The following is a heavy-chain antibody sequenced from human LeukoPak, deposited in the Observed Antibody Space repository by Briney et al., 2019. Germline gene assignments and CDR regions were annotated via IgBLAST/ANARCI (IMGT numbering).Heavy chain of an antibody. D-gene: IGHD3-22*01. CDR2: INPNSGGT. J-gene: IGHJ4*02. Sequence: ASVKVSCKASGYTFTGYYMHWVRQAPGQGLEWMGRINPNSGGTNYAQKFQGRVTMTRDTSISTAYMELSRLRSDDTAVYYCARYYYDSSGPDYWGQGTLVTASS. V-gene: IGHV1-2*06. CDR3: ARYYYDSSGPDY. CDR1: GYTFTGYY.